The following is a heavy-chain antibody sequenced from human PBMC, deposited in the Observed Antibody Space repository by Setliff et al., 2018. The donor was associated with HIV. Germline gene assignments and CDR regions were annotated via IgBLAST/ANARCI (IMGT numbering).Heavy chain of an antibody. CDR3: ARNLWGRGLRVWNDLDEYYYYGMDV. D-gene: IGHD1-1*01. CDR1: GFTFSSYE. V-gene: IGHV3-48*03. Sequence: HPGGSLRLSCAASGFTFSSYEMNWVRQAPGKGLEWVSYISSSGSTIYYADSVKGRFTISRDNAKNSLYLQMNSLRAEDTAVYYCARNLWGRGLRVWNDLDEYYYYGMDVWGQGTTVTVSS. J-gene: IGHJ6*02. CDR2: ISSSGSTI.